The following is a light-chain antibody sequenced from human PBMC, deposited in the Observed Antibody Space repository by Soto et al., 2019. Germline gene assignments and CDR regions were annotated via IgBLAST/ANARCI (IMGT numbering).Light chain of an antibody. CDR2: DAS. J-gene: IGKJ4*01. Sequence: DIQMTQSTSSLSASVGERVTITCQASQDISNYLNWYQQKPGKAPKLLIYDASNLETGVPSRFSGSGSGTDFTFTISSLQPEDIATYYCQQYDNLPLTFGGGTKVEIK. V-gene: IGKV1-33*01. CDR1: QDISNY. CDR3: QQYDNLPLT.